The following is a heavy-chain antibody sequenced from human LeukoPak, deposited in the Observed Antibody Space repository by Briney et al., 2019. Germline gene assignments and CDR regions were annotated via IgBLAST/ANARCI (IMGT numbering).Heavy chain of an antibody. D-gene: IGHD6-13*01. CDR1: GGSISSSSYY. CDR2: IYYSGST. Sequence: SETLSLTCTVSGGSISSSSYYWGWIRQPPGKGLEWIGSIYYSGSTCYNPSLKSRVTMSVDTSKYQFSLKLSSVTAADTAVYYCARSRIAAAGRIYYYYYMDVWGKGTTVTISS. V-gene: IGHV4-39*07. J-gene: IGHJ6*03. CDR3: ARSRIAAAGRIYYYYYMDV.